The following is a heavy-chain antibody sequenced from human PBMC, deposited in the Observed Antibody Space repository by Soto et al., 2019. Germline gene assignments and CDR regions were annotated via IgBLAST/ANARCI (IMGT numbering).Heavy chain of an antibody. V-gene: IGHV3-74*01. D-gene: IGHD3-10*01. J-gene: IGHJ6*04. CDR1: GFTLSGRS. CDR2: IDNAGTDS. Sequence: EVQLVESGGGLVQPGGSLRLSCAASGFTLSGRSMHWVRQAPGKGLVWVSGIDNAGTDSTYADSVKGRFTSSRGKAKNMLYLQLKNLRVDDTAVYYCARGWFGPDVWGKGTTVTVSS. CDR3: ARGWFGPDV.